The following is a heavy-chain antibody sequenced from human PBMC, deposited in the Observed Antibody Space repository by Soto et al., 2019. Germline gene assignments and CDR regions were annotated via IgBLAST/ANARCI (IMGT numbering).Heavy chain of an antibody. CDR2: IWYDGSNE. V-gene: IGHV3-33*01. CDR1: GFTFRDYG. CDR3: ARTHKSIAVGAFDI. Sequence: QVQLVESGGGVVQPGRSLRLSCAASGFTFRDYGMHWVRQAPGKGLEWVAVIWYDGSNEYYADSVKGRFTVSRDSSKNIVYLQMNSLRAEDTAVYYCARTHKSIAVGAFDIWGQGTMVTVSS. D-gene: IGHD6-19*01. J-gene: IGHJ3*02.